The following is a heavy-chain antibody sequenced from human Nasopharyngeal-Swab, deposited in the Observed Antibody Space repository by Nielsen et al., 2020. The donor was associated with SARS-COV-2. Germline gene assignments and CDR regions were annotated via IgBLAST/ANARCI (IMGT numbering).Heavy chain of an antibody. D-gene: IGHD4-17*01. CDR2: INSDGSST. Sequence: GGSLRLSCAASGFTFSSYWMHWVRQAPGKGLVWVSRINSDGSSTSYADSVKGRFTISRDNAKNTLYLQMNSLRAGDTAVYYCARAVYGDYGGYYFDYWGQGTLVTVSS. CDR3: ARAVYGDYGGYYFDY. J-gene: IGHJ4*02. CDR1: GFTFSSYW. V-gene: IGHV3-74*01.